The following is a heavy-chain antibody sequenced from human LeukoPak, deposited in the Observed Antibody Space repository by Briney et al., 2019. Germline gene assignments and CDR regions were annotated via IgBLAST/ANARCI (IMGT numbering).Heavy chain of an antibody. CDR3: ARGGGYGGTSGYFDY. CDR1: GFTFDDYG. Sequence: GGSLRLSCAASGFTFDDYGMSWVRQAPGKGLEWVSGINWNGGSTGYADSVKGRFTISRDNAKNSLYLQMNSLRAEDTAVYYCARGGGYGGTSGYFDYWAREPWSPSPQ. CDR2: INWNGGST. V-gene: IGHV3-20*04. J-gene: IGHJ4*02. D-gene: IGHD4-23*01.